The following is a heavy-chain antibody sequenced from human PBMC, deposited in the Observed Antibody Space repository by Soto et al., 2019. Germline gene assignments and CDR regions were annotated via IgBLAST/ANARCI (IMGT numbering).Heavy chain of an antibody. CDR3: ARAIVPRFNGFDL. CDR1: AGTFNNYA. Sequence: QVQLVQSGAEVKKPGSSVTVSCKASAGTFNNYAIAWVRQAPGQGLEWMGGIIPFFGSPKYSQKFQNRVTITVEESTSTSYMNLTGLRSDDTAVYYCARAIVPRFNGFDLWGQGTLVTVSS. D-gene: IGHD1-26*01. J-gene: IGHJ5*02. V-gene: IGHV1-69*01. CDR2: IIPFFGSP.